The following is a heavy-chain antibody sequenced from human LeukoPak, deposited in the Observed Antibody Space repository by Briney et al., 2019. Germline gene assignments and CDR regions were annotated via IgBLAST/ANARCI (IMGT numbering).Heavy chain of an antibody. J-gene: IGHJ4*02. V-gene: IGHV3-21*01. CDR1: GFTFSSYS. CDR3: ANEMQGTGEDY. CDR2: ISSSSSYI. Sequence: GGFLRLSCAASGFTFSSYSMNWVRQAPGKGLEWVSSISSSSSYIYYADSVKGRFTISRDNAKNSLYPHMNSLRAEDTAVYYCANEMQGTGEDYWGQGTLVTVSS. D-gene: IGHD3/OR15-3a*01.